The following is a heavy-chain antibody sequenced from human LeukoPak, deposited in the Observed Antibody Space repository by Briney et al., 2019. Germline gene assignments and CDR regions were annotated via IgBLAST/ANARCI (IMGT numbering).Heavy chain of an antibody. CDR1: GGSISSYY. Sequence: SETLSLTCTVSGGSISSYYRSWIRQPAGKGLEWIGRIYTSGSTNYNPSLKSRVTMSVDTSKNQFSLKLSSVTAADTAVYYCARVPHYYGSGSYSYQDAFDIWGQGTMVTVSS. J-gene: IGHJ3*02. CDR3: ARVPHYYGSGSYSYQDAFDI. V-gene: IGHV4-4*07. CDR2: IYTSGST. D-gene: IGHD3-10*01.